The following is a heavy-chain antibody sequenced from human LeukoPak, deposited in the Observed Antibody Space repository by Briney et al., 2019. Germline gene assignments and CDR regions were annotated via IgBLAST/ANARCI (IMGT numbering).Heavy chain of an antibody. J-gene: IGHJ5*02. D-gene: IGHD3-9*01. CDR1: GITFSSYA. Sequence: GGSLRLSCAASGITFSSYAMHWVRQAPGKGLEWVAVISYDGSNKYYADSVKGRFTISRDNSKNTLYLQMNSLRAEDTAVYYCARGGSYYDILDNWFDPWGQGTLVTVSS. V-gene: IGHV3-30-3*01. CDR3: ARGGSYYDILDNWFDP. CDR2: ISYDGSNK.